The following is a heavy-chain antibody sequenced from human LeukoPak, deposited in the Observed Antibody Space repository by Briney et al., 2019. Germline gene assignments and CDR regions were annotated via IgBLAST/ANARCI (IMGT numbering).Heavy chain of an antibody. D-gene: IGHD6-19*01. V-gene: IGHV4-4*07. CDR2: IYTSGST. CDR3: ARDQVPWLVLGGNWFDP. J-gene: IGHJ5*02. CDR1: GGSSSSYY. Sequence: SETLSLTCTVSGGSSSSYYWSWIRQPAGKGLEWIGRIYTSGSTNYNPSLKSRVTMSVDTSKNQFSLKLSSVTAADTAVYYCARDQVPWLVLGGNWFDPWGQGTLVTVSS.